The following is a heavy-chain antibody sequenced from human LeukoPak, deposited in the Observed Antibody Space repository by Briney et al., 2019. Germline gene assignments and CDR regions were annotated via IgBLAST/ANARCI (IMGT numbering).Heavy chain of an antibody. CDR2: IDTDASKR. CDR1: GFTFSSYS. CDR3: TRGLLGIDY. J-gene: IGHJ4*02. D-gene: IGHD2-8*02. V-gene: IGHV3-74*01. Sequence: GGSLRLSCAASGFTFSSYSMSWVRQAPGKGLEWVSRIDTDASKRNYADSVKGRFTISRDNAKNTLYLQMNSLRAEDTAVYYCTRGLLGIDYWGQGTLITVSS.